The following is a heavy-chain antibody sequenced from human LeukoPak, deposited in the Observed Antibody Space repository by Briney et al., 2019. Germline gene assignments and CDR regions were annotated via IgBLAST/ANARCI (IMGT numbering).Heavy chain of an antibody. CDR2: IRRDGTEE. D-gene: IGHD2-21*02. Sequence: GGSLRLSCAASGFTFSSYWMAWVRQAPGRGLEWVANIRRDGTEEHYVDSVKGRFTISRDNAKNSLYLQMNSLRAEDTAVYYCARDPAYCGGDCYSGYGMDVWGQGTTVTVSS. J-gene: IGHJ6*02. V-gene: IGHV3-7*01. CDR1: GFTFSSYW. CDR3: ARDPAYCGGDCYSGYGMDV.